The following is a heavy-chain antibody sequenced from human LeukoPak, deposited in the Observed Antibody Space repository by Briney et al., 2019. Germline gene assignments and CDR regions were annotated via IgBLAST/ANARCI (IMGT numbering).Heavy chain of an antibody. Sequence: ASVKVSCKASGGTFSSYGISWVRQAPGQGLEWMGWISAYNGNTNYAQKLQGRVTMTTDTSTSTAYMELRSLRSDDTAVYYCARGRIVVPSGTYYFDYWGQGTLVTVSS. CDR1: GGTFSSYG. J-gene: IGHJ4*02. CDR3: ARGRIVVPSGTYYFDY. CDR2: ISAYNGNT. V-gene: IGHV1-18*01. D-gene: IGHD2-2*01.